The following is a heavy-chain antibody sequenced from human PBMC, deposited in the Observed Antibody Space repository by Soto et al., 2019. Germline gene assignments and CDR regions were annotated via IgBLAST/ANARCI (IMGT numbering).Heavy chain of an antibody. CDR1: GDSVSSNSAA. J-gene: IGHJ6*02. CDR2: TYYRSKWYN. D-gene: IGHD3-9*01. V-gene: IGHV6-1*01. CDR3: ARDRYYDILTALYYGMDV. Sequence: SQTLSLTCAISGDSVSSNSAAWNWIRQSPSRGLEWLGRTYYRSKWYNDYAVSVKSRITINPDTSKNQFSLHLNSVTPEDTAVYYCARDRYYDILTALYYGMDVWGQGTTVTVSS.